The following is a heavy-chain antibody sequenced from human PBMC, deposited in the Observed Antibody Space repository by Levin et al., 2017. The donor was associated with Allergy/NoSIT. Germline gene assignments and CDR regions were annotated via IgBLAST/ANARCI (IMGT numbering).Heavy chain of an antibody. J-gene: IGHJ5*02. CDR3: ATGGRSGGSRGRLDP. CDR1: GGPFMNYL. Sequence: SVKVSCKASGGPFMNYLITWVRQVPGQGLEWMGGITPIFNRVNYAQKFQGRVTITADKSTSTSYMELSSLRSEDTAIYYCATGGRSGGSRGRLDPWGQGTLVTVSS. CDR2: ITPIFNRV. V-gene: IGHV1-69*06. D-gene: IGHD2-15*01.